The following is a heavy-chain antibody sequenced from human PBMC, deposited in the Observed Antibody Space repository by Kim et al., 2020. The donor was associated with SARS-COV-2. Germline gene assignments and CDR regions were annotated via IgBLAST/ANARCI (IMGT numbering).Heavy chain of an antibody. CDR2: NSDGSGT. V-gene: IGHV3-74*01. CDR3: ASLRYGY. Sequence: NSDGSGTNYADSVKGRFSVSRDNAKNTLYLQMNSLRAEDTAVYYCASLRYGYWGQGALVTVSS. D-gene: IGHD2-15*01. J-gene: IGHJ4*02.